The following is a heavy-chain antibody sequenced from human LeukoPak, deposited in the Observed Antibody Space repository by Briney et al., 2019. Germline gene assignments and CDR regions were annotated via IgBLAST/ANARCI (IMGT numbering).Heavy chain of an antibody. V-gene: IGHV7-4-1*02. CDR3: ASRLHDGGIAAADGWSN. Sequence: GASVKVSCKASGYTFTSYAMNWVRQASGQGLEWMGWINTNTGNPTYAQGFTGRFVFSLDTSVSTAYLQISSLKAEDTAVYYCASRLHDGGIAAADGWSNWGQGTLVTVSS. CDR1: GYTFTSYA. CDR2: INTNTGNP. D-gene: IGHD6-13*01. J-gene: IGHJ4*02.